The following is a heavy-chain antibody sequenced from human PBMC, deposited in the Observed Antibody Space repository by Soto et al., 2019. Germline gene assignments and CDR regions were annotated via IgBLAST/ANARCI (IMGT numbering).Heavy chain of an antibody. J-gene: IGHJ4*02. CDR2: ISYDGSNK. D-gene: IGHD5-18*01. CDR1: GFTFSSYG. CDR3: AKDSGYRYSYGWKFDY. V-gene: IGHV3-30*18. Sequence: GGSLRLSCAASGFTFSSYGMHWVRQAPGKGLEWVAVISYDGSNKYYADSVKGRFTISRDNSKNTLYLQMNSLRAEDTAVYYCAKDSGYRYSYGWKFDYWGQGTLVTVSS.